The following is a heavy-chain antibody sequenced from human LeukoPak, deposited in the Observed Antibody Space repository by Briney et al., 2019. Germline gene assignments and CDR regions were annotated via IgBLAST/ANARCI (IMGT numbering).Heavy chain of an antibody. V-gene: IGHV4-59*01. CDR1: GGSISSYY. CDR3: ARNYYDSSGYPGGFDY. Sequence: SETLSLTCTVSGGSISSYYWSWLRQPPGKGLEWIGYIYYSGSTNYNPSLKSRVTISVDTSKNQFSLKLSSVTAADTAVYYCARNYYDSSGYPGGFDYWGQGTLVTVSS. D-gene: IGHD3-22*01. CDR2: IYYSGST. J-gene: IGHJ4*02.